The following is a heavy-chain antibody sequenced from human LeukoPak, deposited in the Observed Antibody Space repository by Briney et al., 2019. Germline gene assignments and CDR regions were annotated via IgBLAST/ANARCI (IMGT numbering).Heavy chain of an antibody. CDR2: ISAYNGKT. V-gene: IGHV1-18*01. CDR3: AREGYSSGWYDGVYYYYYMDV. J-gene: IGHJ6*03. CDR1: GYTFTSYG. D-gene: IGHD6-19*01. Sequence: GASLKVSCKASGYTFTSYGISWVRQAPGQGLEWMGWISAYNGKTNYAQKLQGRVTMTTDTSTSTAYMELRSLRSDDTAVYYCAREGYSSGWYDGVYYYYYMDVWGKGTTVTVSS.